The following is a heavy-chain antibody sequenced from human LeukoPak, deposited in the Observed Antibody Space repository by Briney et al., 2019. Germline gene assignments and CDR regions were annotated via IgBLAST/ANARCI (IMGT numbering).Heavy chain of an antibody. CDR3: ARGNSITMVRGVKVGDY. CDR1: GYTFTSYG. CDR2: ISAYNGNT. J-gene: IGHJ4*02. V-gene: IGHV1-18*01. D-gene: IGHD3-10*01. Sequence: ASVKVSCKASGYTFTSYGISWVRQAPGQGLEWMGWISAYNGNTNYAQKLQGRVTMTTDTSTSTAYMELRSLRSDDTAVYYCARGNSITMVRGVKVGDYWGREPWSPSPQ.